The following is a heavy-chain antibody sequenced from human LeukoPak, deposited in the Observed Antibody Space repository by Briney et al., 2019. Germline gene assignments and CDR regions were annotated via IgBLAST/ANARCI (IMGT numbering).Heavy chain of an antibody. CDR1: GYRFTSDW. CDR2: IYPGDSDT. CDR3: ARAYDSSGYYSFDP. J-gene: IGHJ5*02. D-gene: IGHD3-22*01. Sequence: GESLKISCKGSGYRFTSDWIGWVRQMPGKGLEWMGIIYPGDSDTRYSPSFQGQVTISADKSISTAYLQWSSLKASDTAMYYCARAYDSSGYYSFDPWGQGTLVTVSS. V-gene: IGHV5-51*01.